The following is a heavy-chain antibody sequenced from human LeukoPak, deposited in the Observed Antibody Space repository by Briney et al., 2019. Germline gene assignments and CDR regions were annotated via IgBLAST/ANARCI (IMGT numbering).Heavy chain of an antibody. Sequence: SETLSLTCAVYGGSFSGYYWSWIRQPPGKGLEWIGYIYYSGSTNYNPSLKSRVTISVDTSKNQFSLKLSSVTAADTAVYYCARMTTVTEGQYYYYYYYMDVWGKGTTVTVSS. D-gene: IGHD4-11*01. CDR1: GGSFSGYY. CDR2: IYYSGST. CDR3: ARMTTVTEGQYYYYYYYMDV. V-gene: IGHV4-59*01. J-gene: IGHJ6*03.